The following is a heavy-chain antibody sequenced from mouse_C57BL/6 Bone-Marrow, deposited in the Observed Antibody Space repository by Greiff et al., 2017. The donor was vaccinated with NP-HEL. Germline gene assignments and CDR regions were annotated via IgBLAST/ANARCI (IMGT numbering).Heavy chain of an antibody. V-gene: IGHV1-55*01. CDR1: GYTFTSYW. Sequence: QVQLQQSGAELVKPGASVKMSCKASGYTFTSYWITWVKQRPGQGLEWIGDIYPGSGSTNYNAKLKSKATLTVDTSSSTAYMQLSSLTSEDSAVYYCARSGSSWYFDVWGTGTTVTVSS. CDR2: IYPGSGST. D-gene: IGHD1-3*01. J-gene: IGHJ1*03. CDR3: ARSGSSWYFDV.